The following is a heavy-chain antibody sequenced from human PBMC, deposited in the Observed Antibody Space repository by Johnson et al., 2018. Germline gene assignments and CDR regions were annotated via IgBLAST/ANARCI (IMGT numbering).Heavy chain of an antibody. V-gene: IGHV3-33*01. D-gene: IGHD3-10*02. CDR3: ARDRAVHYFDS. CDR1: GLIFSSHG. J-gene: IGHJ4*02. CDR2: ISSDGNTK. Sequence: QVQLVQSGGGVAQPGRSLRLSCEAFGLIFSSHGMHWIRQAPGKGLEWVAFISSDGNTKYYADSVKGRFTISRDSSKNMLYMHMDSLRAEDTAVYHCARDRAVHYFDSWGQGTLVTVSS.